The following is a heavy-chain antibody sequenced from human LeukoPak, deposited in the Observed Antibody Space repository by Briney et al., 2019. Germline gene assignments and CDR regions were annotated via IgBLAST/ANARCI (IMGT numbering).Heavy chain of an antibody. J-gene: IGHJ4*02. V-gene: IGHV4-59*08. Sequence: PSETLSLTCSVSGGSVSSYYWSWIRQSPGKGLEWIGYIHNSGGTNYNPSLKSRVTGFVDTSKNQVSLRLSSVTAADTAVYYCARHGTISSESYFDYWGQGALVTVSS. CDR1: GGSVSSYY. CDR2: IHNSGGT. CDR3: ARHGTISSESYFDY. D-gene: IGHD1-14*01.